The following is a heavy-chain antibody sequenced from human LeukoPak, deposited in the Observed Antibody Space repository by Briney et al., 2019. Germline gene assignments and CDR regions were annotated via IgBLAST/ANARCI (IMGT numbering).Heavy chain of an antibody. CDR3: ARVRVEQQLIYYSYYMDV. D-gene: IGHD6-13*01. J-gene: IGHJ6*03. Sequence: GGSLRLSCAASGFTFSSYSMNWVRQAPGKGLEWVSYISSSSSTIYYADSVKGRFTISRDNAKNSLYLQMNSLRAEDTAVYYCARVRVEQQLIYYSYYMDVWGKGTTVTVSS. CDR2: ISSSSSTI. V-gene: IGHV3-48*04. CDR1: GFTFSSYS.